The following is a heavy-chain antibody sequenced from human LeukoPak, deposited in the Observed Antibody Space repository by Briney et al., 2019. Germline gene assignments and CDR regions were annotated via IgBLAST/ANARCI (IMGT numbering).Heavy chain of an antibody. J-gene: IGHJ6*02. D-gene: IGHD2-2*01. CDR3: ARALVVVVPAANYYYGMDV. Sequence: GGSLRLSCAASGFTFSSYSMNWVRQAPGKGLEWVSSISSSSSYIYYADSVKGRFTISRDNAKNSLYLQMNSLRAEDTAVYYCARALVVVVPAANYYYGMDVWGQGTTVTVSS. CDR1: GFTFSSYS. CDR2: ISSSSSYI. V-gene: IGHV3-21*01.